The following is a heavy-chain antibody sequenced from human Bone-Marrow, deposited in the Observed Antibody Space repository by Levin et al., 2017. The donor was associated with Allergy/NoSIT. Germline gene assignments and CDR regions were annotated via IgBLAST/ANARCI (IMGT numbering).Heavy chain of an antibody. CDR1: GGSISSYY. V-gene: IGHV4-59*08. CDR3: ARHFPPALPPTPQPAHYEFWSGYYIPKKDWFDP. CDR2: IYYSGST. D-gene: IGHD3-3*01. Sequence: SETLSLTCTVSGGSISSYYWSWIRQPPGKGLEWIGYIYYSGSTNYNPSLKSRVTISVDTSKNQFSLKLSSVTAADTAVYYCARHFPPALPPTPQPAHYEFWSGYYIPKKDWFDPWGQGTLVTVSS. J-gene: IGHJ5*02.